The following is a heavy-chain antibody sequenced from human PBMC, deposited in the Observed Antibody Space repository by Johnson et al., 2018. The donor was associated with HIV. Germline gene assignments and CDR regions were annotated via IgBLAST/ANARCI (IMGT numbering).Heavy chain of an antibody. D-gene: IGHD2-8*01. CDR2: ISSSGST. V-gene: IGHV3-11*01. CDR3: IGVYAHDAFDI. J-gene: IGHJ3*02. CDR1: GFTFSDYY. Sequence: QVQLVESGGGLVKPGGSLRLSCAASGFTFSDYYMSWIRQAPGKGLEWVSYISSSGSTYYADSVKGRFTIARDNSKNTLYLQMNSLKTEDTAVYYCIGVYAHDAFDIWGQGTMVTVSS.